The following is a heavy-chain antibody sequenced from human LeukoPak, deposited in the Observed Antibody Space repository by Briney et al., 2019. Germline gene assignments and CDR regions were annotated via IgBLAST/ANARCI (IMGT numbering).Heavy chain of an antibody. Sequence: GSSVKVSCKASGGTFSSYAISWVRQAPGQGLEWMGGIIPIFGTASYAQKFQGRVTMTRDTSTSTVYMELSSLRSEDTAVYYCARDALCGGDCYSTFDYWGQGTLVTVSS. CDR1: GGTFSSYA. CDR2: IIPIFGTA. J-gene: IGHJ4*02. V-gene: IGHV1-69*05. D-gene: IGHD2-21*02. CDR3: ARDALCGGDCYSTFDY.